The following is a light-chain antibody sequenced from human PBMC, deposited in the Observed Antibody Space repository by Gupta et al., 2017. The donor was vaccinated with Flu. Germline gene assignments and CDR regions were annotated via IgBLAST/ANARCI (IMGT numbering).Light chain of an antibody. CDR1: QSVTANY. CDR3: QQYGTSPFT. V-gene: IGKV3-20*01. J-gene: IGKJ3*01. Sequence: EIFLTQSPGTLSLSPGERATLSCRASQSVTANYLAWYQQKPGQAPRLLIYGASRRATGIPDRFSGSGSGTDFTLTISRLEPEDFAVYYCQQYGTSPFTFGPGTKVDIK. CDR2: GAS.